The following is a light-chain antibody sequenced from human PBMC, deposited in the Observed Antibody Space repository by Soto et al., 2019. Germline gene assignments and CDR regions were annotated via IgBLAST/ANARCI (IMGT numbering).Light chain of an antibody. CDR1: SNDVGGYKY. V-gene: IGLV2-14*01. CDR2: EVT. Sequence: QSALTQPASVSGSPGQSITISCTGTSNDVGGYKYVSWYQQHPGKAPKLMIYEVTNRPSGVSDRFSGSKSGNTASLTISGLRAEDAADYYCGTWDSTLSGVVFGGGTKVTVL. J-gene: IGLJ2*01. CDR3: GTWDSTLSGVV.